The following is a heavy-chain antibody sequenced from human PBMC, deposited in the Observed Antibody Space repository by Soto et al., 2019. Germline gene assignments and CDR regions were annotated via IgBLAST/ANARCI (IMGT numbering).Heavy chain of an antibody. CDR3: GKDTLDCSGGDCPLYYYYGMDV. CDR2: ISNDGTNK. D-gene: IGHD2-15*01. Sequence: GALRLSCAASGFTFRSYGMHWVRQARGKGLEWLAVISNDGTNKYLADSVKGRLTLSRDNSRNTLSLEINNLRPEDTAVYYCGKDTLDCSGGDCPLYYYYGMDVWGQGTTVTVSS. V-gene: IGHV3-30*18. J-gene: IGHJ6*02. CDR1: GFTFRSYG.